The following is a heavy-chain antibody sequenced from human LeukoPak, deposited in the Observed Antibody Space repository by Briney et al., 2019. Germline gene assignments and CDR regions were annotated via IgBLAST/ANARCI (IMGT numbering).Heavy chain of an antibody. J-gene: IGHJ4*02. Sequence: GSLILSCTASGFTFSSYTMSWVRQAPGKGLKWVSTITTGGPNTYYADSVKGRFTVSRDDSKNTLYLQMNSLRAEDTAVYYCAKDGGLWVSAHWGDSWGRGTLVTVSS. D-gene: IGHD7-27*01. V-gene: IGHV3-23*01. CDR1: GFTFSSYT. CDR2: ITTGGPNT. CDR3: AKDGGLWVSAHWGDS.